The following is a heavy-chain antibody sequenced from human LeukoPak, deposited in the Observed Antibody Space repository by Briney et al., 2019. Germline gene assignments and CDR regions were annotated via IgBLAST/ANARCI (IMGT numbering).Heavy chain of an antibody. CDR3: SSSSQNFDY. V-gene: IGHV4-34*01. J-gene: IGHJ4*02. D-gene: IGHD6-6*01. CDR1: GGSFSGHY. CDR2: INHSGST. Sequence: SETLSLTCAVYGGSFSGHYWSWIRQPPGKGLEWIGEINHSGSTNYNPSLKSRVTISVDTSKNQFSLKLSSVTAADTAVYYCSSSSQNFDYWGQGTLVTVSS.